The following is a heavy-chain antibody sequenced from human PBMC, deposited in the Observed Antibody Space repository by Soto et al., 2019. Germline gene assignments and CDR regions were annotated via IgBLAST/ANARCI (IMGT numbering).Heavy chain of an antibody. Sequence: EVQLVESGGGLVQWGGSLRLSCAASGFTVSRYDMHWVRQDTGKRLEWVSAIGTAGDPYYSDSVKGRSTISRENAKNSLFLQMNSLRVGDTAVYYCARKIAEGGGVVAFDIWGQGTMVIVSS. CDR1: GFTVSRYD. V-gene: IGHV3-13*05. CDR2: IGTAGDP. D-gene: IGHD6-13*01. J-gene: IGHJ3*02. CDR3: ARKIAEGGGVVAFDI.